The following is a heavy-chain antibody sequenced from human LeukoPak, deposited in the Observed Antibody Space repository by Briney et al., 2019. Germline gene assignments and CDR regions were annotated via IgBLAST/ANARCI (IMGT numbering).Heavy chain of an antibody. Sequence: SETLSLTCTVSGGSISSYYWSWIRQPPGKGLEWIGYIYYSGSTNYNPSLKSRVTISVDTSKNQFSLKLSSVTAADTAVYYCARDPGGDYYYYMDVWGKGTTVTVSS. J-gene: IGHJ6*03. CDR2: IYYSGST. V-gene: IGHV4-59*01. D-gene: IGHD3-10*01. CDR3: ARDPGGDYYYYMDV. CDR1: GGSISSYY.